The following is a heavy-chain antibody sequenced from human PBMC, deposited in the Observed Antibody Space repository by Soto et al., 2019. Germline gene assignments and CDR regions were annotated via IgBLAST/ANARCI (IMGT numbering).Heavy chain of an antibody. V-gene: IGHV3-30*18. CDR2: ISYDGSNK. J-gene: IGHJ4*02. D-gene: IGHD3-22*01. CDR1: GFTFSSYG. Sequence: QVQLVESGGGVVQPGRSLRLSCAASGFTFSSYGMHWVRQAPGKGLEWLAVISYDGSNKYYADSVKGRFTISRDNSKNTLYLQMNSLRAEDTAVYYWAKGGPYESSGPIDYWGQGSLVTVSS. CDR3: AKGGPYESSGPIDY.